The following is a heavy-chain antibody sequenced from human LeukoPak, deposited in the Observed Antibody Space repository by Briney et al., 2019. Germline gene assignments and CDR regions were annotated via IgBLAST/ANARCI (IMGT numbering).Heavy chain of an antibody. CDR1: GFTFGNAW. CDR2: IKSKTDGGTT. V-gene: IGHV3-15*01. CDR3: TADVIKVGATYAYYFDY. D-gene: IGHD1-26*01. Sequence: GPSLRLSCAASGFTFGNAWMSWVSQDPGKGLEWVGRIKSKTDGGTTDYAAPVKGRFTISRDGSKNTLYLKMNSLKTEDTAVYYCTADVIKVGATYAYYFDYWGQGTLVTVSS. J-gene: IGHJ4*02.